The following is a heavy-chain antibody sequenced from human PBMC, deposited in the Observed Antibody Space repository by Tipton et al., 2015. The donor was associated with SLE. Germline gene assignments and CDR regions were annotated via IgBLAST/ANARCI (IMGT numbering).Heavy chain of an antibody. Sequence: SLRLSCAASGFTFDDYGMSWVHQAPGKGLEWVSGINWNGGITGYADSVKGRFTISRDNAKNSLYLQMNSLRAEDTAVYYCARDPRPPWAPEGYWGQGTLVSVSS. CDR2: INWNGGIT. D-gene: IGHD3-10*01. CDR3: ARDPRPPWAPEGY. J-gene: IGHJ4*02. CDR1: GFTFDDYG. V-gene: IGHV3-20*04.